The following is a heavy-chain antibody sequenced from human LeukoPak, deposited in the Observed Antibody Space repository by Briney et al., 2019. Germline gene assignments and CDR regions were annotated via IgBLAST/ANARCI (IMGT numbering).Heavy chain of an antibody. CDR2: INPNSGGT. D-gene: IGHD6-19*01. Sequence: ASVKVSCKASGYTFTGYYMHWLRQAPGQGREWMGWINPNSGGTNYAQKFQGRVTMTRDTYISTAYMELSRLRSDDTAVYYCARAEGWANWYFDLWGRGNLVTVSS. V-gene: IGHV1-2*02. CDR1: GYTFTGYY. J-gene: IGHJ2*01. CDR3: ARAEGWANWYFDL.